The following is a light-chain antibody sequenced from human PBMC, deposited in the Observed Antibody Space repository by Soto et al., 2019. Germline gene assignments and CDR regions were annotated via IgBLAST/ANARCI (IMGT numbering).Light chain of an antibody. J-gene: IGLJ1*01. V-gene: IGLV2-14*01. CDR3: SSYTSSSTLYV. Sequence: QSALTQPASVSGSPGQSITISCTGTSSDVGGYTYVSWYQQHPGKAPKLMIYDVSNRPSGVSNRFSGSKSGNTASLTISGLQAEDEADYYCSSYTSSSTLYVFGTGTKFTVL. CDR1: SSDVGGYTY. CDR2: DVS.